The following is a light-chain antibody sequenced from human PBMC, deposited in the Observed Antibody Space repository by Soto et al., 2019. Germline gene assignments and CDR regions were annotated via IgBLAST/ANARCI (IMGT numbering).Light chain of an antibody. V-gene: IGKV1-5*03. CDR3: QQYSTYAMYS. Sequence: DIQMTQSPSTLSASVGDRVTITCRASQSISKWLAWYQQKAGKAPKLLIYEASILEPGVPSRFSATASETEFTLIISSLQPDDFATDYCQQYSTYAMYSFGQGTKLET. J-gene: IGKJ2*03. CDR1: QSISKW. CDR2: EAS.